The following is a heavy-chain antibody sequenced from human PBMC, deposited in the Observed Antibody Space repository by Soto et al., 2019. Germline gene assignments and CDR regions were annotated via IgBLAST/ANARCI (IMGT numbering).Heavy chain of an antibody. CDR2: ISSSSGYI. CDR1: GFTFSSYS. CDR3: AREGHYYDSSGYPGAKAFDI. V-gene: IGHV3-21*01. J-gene: IGHJ3*02. Sequence: LRLSCAASGFTFSSYSMNWVRQAPGKGLEWVSSISSSSGYIYYADSVKGRFTISRDNAKNSLYLQMNSLRAEDTAVYYCAREGHYYDSSGYPGAKAFDIWGQGTIVTVSS. D-gene: IGHD3-22*01.